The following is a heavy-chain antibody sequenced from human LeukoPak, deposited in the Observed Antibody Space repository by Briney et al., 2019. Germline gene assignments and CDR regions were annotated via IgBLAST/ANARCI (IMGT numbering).Heavy chain of an antibody. J-gene: IGHJ6*02. V-gene: IGHV1-8*01. D-gene: IGHD6-13*01. Sequence: GASVKVSCKASGYTFTSYDINWVRQATGQGLEWMGWMNPNSGNTGYAQKSQGRVTMTRNTSISTAYMELRSLRSEDTAVYYCARGGYSSSWHYYYYYGMDVWGQGTTVTVSS. CDR3: ARGGYSSSWHYYYYYGMDV. CDR1: GYTFTSYD. CDR2: MNPNSGNT.